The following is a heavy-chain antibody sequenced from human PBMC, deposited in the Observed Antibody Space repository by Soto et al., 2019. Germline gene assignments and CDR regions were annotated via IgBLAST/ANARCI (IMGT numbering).Heavy chain of an antibody. D-gene: IGHD2-15*01. CDR3: ARKSILYCSGGSCYSTFDNNWFDP. CDR1: GCSISSGFYY. CDR2: IYYSGST. J-gene: IGHJ5*02. V-gene: IGHV4-31*03. Sequence: SETLSLTSPVSGCSISSGFYYWSWIRQHPGKGLEWIGYIYYSGSTYYNPSLKSRVTISVDTSKNQFSLKLNSVTAADTAVYYCARKSILYCSGGSCYSTFDNNWFDPWGQGTLVTVSS.